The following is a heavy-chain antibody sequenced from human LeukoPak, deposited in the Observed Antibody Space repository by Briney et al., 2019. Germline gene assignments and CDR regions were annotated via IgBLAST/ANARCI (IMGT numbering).Heavy chain of an antibody. CDR2: INPSGGST. Sequence: ASVKVSCKASGYTFTSYYMHWVRQAPGQGLEWMGIINPSGGSTSYAQKFQGRVTMTRDMSTSTVYMELSSLRSEDTAVYYCAKGRYSGSYYNWFDPWGQGTLVTVSS. V-gene: IGHV1-46*01. CDR1: GYTFTSYY. D-gene: IGHD1-26*01. J-gene: IGHJ5*02. CDR3: AKGRYSGSYYNWFDP.